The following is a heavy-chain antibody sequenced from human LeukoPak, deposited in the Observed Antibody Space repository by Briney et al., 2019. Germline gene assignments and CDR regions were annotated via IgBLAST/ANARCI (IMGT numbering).Heavy chain of an antibody. J-gene: IGHJ4*02. CDR1: GGSISSSSYY. CDR2: ILHIGPT. Sequence: SEGLSLTCSVSGGSISSSSYYWGWIRQPPGKGLEWIGFILHIGPTYYNPSLISRVTISVDTSRIQLSLKLSSVTAVDAAVYYCARHFTGWSITYWGQGTLVTVSS. D-gene: IGHD6-19*01. CDR3: ARHFTGWSITY. V-gene: IGHV4-39*01.